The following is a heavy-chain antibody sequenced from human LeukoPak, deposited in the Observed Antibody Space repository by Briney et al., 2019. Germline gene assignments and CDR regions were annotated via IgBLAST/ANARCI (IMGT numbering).Heavy chain of an antibody. J-gene: IGHJ4*02. CDR3: AKCQDIVVVPDPYFDY. V-gene: IGHV3-23*01. Sequence: GGSLRLSCAASGFTFSSYAMSWVREAPAKGLEWVSAISGSGGSTYYADSVKGRFTISRDNSKNTLYLQMNSLRAEDTAVYYCAKCQDIVVVPDPYFDYWGQGTLVTVSS. CDR2: ISGSGGST. D-gene: IGHD2-2*01. CDR1: GFTFSSYA.